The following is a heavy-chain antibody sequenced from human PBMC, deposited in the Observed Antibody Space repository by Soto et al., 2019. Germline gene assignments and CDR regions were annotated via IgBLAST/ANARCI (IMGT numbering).Heavy chain of an antibody. CDR1: GYTFTGYY. CDR3: ARHSGYDYVFDY. J-gene: IGHJ4*02. Sequence: ASVKVSCKASGYTFTGYYIHWVRQAPGQGLEWMGWVNPNNGDTNYAQKFQGRVTMTRDTSTSTAYMELSSLRFDDTAVYYCARHSGYDYVFDYWGQGTLVTVSS. V-gene: IGHV1-2*02. D-gene: IGHD5-12*01. CDR2: VNPNNGDT.